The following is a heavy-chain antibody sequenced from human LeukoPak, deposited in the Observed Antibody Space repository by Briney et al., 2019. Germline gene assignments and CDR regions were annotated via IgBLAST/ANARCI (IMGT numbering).Heavy chain of an antibody. Sequence: PSEALSLTCTVSGGSISSSSYYWGWIRQPPGKGLEWIGSIYHSGSTYYNPSLKSRVTISVGTSKNQFSLKLSSVTAADTAVYYCAGCDAGYYDSSARRAFDIWGQGTMVTVSS. V-gene: IGHV4-39*07. CDR2: IYHSGST. J-gene: IGHJ3*02. CDR3: AGCDAGYYDSSARRAFDI. CDR1: GGSISSSSYY. D-gene: IGHD3-22*01.